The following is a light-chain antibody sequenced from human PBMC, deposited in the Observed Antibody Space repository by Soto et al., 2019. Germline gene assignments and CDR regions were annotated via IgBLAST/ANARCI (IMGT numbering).Light chain of an antibody. CDR1: GSNIGNNY. Sequence: QSVLTQPPSVSAAPGQRVTISCSGSGSNIGNNYVSWYQQLPGTAPKLLIYDTSSRPSGIPDRFSGSKSDRSATLGITGLQAGDEGDYYCGTWDSSLSAWVFGGGTKLTVL. J-gene: IGLJ3*02. V-gene: IGLV1-51*01. CDR3: GTWDSSLSAWV. CDR2: DTS.